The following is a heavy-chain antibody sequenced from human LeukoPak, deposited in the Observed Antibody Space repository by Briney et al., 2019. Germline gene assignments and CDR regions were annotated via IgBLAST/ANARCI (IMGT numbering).Heavy chain of an antibody. D-gene: IGHD6-13*01. CDR1: GYTLTELS. CDR2: FDPEDGET. J-gene: IGHJ4*02. V-gene: IGHV1-24*01. Sequence: ASVKLSCKVSGYTLTELSMHWVRQAPGKGLEWKGGFDPEDGETIYAQKSQGRVTMTEDTSTDTAYMELSSLRSEDTAVYYCATRTGGKGIAAAGYDYWGQGTLVTVSS. CDR3: ATRTGGKGIAAAGYDY.